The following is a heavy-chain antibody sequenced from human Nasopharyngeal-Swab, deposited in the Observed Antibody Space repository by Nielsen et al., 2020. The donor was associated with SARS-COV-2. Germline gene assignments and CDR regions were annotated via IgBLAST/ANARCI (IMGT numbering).Heavy chain of an antibody. CDR1: GFTFSSYA. CDR3: ATGPGILTGANWFDP. CDR2: ISGSGGST. J-gene: IGHJ5*02. Sequence: GESLKISCAASGFTFSSYAMSWVRQAPGKGLEWVSAISGSGGSTYYADSVKGRFTISRDNSKNTLYLQMNSLRSEDTAVYYCATGPGILTGANWFDPWGQGTLVTVSS. V-gene: IGHV3-23*01. D-gene: IGHD3-9*01.